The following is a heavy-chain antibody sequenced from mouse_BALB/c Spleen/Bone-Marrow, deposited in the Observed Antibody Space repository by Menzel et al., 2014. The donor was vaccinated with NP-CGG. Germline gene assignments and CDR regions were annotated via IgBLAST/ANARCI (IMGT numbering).Heavy chain of an antibody. V-gene: IGHV1-54*01. CDR2: INPGSRST. CDR1: GYAFXNYL. J-gene: IGHJ2*01. CDR3: ARRTTGVAPFDY. D-gene: IGHD1-1*01. Sequence: QVQLKESGAELARPGTSVKVSCKASGYAFXNYLIEWVKQRPGQGFEWIGVINPGSRSTNYNEKFKGKATLTADKSSSTAYMQLSSLTSDDSAVYFCARRTTGVAPFDYWGQAPLSQSPQ.